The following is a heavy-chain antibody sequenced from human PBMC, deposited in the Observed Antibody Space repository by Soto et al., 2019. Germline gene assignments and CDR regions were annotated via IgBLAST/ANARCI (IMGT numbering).Heavy chain of an antibody. CDR1: GFTFSSYG. CDR3: ARDRSGSHFDY. J-gene: IGHJ4*02. Sequence: GWSLRLSCAASGFTFSSYGMNWVRQAPGKGLEWLSYISYSSTTTFYGDSAKGRFTISRDNAKNSLFLQMSSLRDEDTGVYFCARDRSGSHFDYWGQGTLVTVSS. D-gene: IGHD1-26*01. V-gene: IGHV3-48*02. CDR2: ISYSSTTT.